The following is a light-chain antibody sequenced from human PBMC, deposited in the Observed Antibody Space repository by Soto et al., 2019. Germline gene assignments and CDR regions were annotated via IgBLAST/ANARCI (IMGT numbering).Light chain of an antibody. CDR3: CSYAGSSTYV. J-gene: IGLJ1*01. CDR1: SSDVGSYNL. CDR2: EGS. V-gene: IGLV2-23*01. Sequence: QSALTQPASVSGSPGQWITISCTGTSSDVGSYNLVSWYQQHPGKAPKLMIYEGSKRPSGVSNRVSGSKSGNTASLTISGLQAEDEADYYCCSYAGSSTYVFGTGTKLTVL.